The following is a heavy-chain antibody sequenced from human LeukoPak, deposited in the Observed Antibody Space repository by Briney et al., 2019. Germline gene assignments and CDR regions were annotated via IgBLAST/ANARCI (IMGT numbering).Heavy chain of an antibody. J-gene: IGHJ4*02. CDR3: ASEVYGSGSS. Sequence: VGSLRLSCAASGFTFSSYEMNWVRQAPGRGLEWVSYISSSGSTIYYADSVKGRFTISRDNAKNSLYLQMNSLRVEDTAVYYCASEVYGSGSSWGQGPLLPVSS. V-gene: IGHV3-48*03. D-gene: IGHD3-10*01. CDR1: GFTFSSYE. CDR2: ISSSGSTI.